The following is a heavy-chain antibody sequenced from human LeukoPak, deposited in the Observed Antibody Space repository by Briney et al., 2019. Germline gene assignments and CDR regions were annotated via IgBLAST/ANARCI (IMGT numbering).Heavy chain of an antibody. CDR1: GFSFSSYS. J-gene: IGHJ5*02. Sequence: PGGSLRLSCAASGFSFSSYSLNWVRQAPGKGLEWVSSISSRGTYKNSADSLKGRFTISRDSAKNSLYLQMNSLRAEDTAVYYCAREPSEGNWFDPWGQGTLVTVSS. CDR3: AREPSEGNWFDP. V-gene: IGHV3-21*01. CDR2: ISSRGTYK.